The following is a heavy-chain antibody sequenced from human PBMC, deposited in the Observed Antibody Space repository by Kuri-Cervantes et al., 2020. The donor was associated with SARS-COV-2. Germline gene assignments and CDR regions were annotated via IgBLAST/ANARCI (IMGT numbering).Heavy chain of an antibody. J-gene: IGHJ6*02. CDR2: IYYSGST. CDR1: GGSISSSSYY. CDR3: ARQGGYYGMDV. V-gene: IGHV4-39*01. D-gene: IGHD3-22*01. Sequence: SETLSLTCTVSGGSISSSSYYWGWIRQPPGKGLEWIGSIYYSGSTNYNPTPKSRVTISVDTSTNQFFLNLTSVTAADTAVYYCARQGGYYGMDVWGQGTTVTVSS.